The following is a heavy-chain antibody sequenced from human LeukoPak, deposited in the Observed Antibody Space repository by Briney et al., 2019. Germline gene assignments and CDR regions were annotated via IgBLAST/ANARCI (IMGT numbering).Heavy chain of an antibody. D-gene: IGHD1-26*01. Sequence: GKSLKISCNGSGYSFTSYWIGWVRHMPGKGLEGMWIIYPGDSDTRYSPSFQGQVTISADKSVSTAYLQWSSLKASDAAMYYCARVDSGSYLRAFDIWGQGTMVTVSS. CDR3: ARVDSGSYLRAFDI. CDR2: IYPGDSDT. V-gene: IGHV5-51*01. J-gene: IGHJ3*02. CDR1: GYSFTSYW.